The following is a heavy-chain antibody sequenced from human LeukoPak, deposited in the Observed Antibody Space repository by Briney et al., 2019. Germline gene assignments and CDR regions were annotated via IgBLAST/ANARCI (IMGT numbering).Heavy chain of an antibody. CDR2: TYYTGTT. V-gene: IGHV4-59*01. Sequence: SETLSLTRTVSGGSISPDYWSWIRQPPGKGLEWIGYTYYTGTTNYNPSLKSRVTISVETSKNQFSLNLGSVTAADTAVYYCARDRPGESSLDYWGQGILVTVSS. J-gene: IGHJ4*02. D-gene: IGHD3-10*01. CDR3: ARDRPGESSLDY. CDR1: GGSISPDY.